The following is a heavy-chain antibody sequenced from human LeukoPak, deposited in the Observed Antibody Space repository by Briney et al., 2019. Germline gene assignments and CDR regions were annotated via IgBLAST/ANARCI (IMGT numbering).Heavy chain of an antibody. Sequence: ASVKVSCKASGYTFTSYGISWVRQAPGQGLEWMGWISAYNGNTNYAQKLQGRVTMTTDTSTSTAYMELRSLRSDDTAVYYCARYTEHIGYYYGMDVWGQGTTVTVSS. J-gene: IGHJ6*02. V-gene: IGHV1-18*01. CDR3: ARYTEHIGYYYGMDV. CDR1: GYTFTSYG. CDR2: ISAYNGNT. D-gene: IGHD1-26*01.